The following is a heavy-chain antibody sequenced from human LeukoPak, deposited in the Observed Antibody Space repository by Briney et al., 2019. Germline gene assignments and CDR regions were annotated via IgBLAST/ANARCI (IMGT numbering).Heavy chain of an antibody. CDR1: GYTFADYY. V-gene: IGHV1-2*02. CDR3: ARVRGSYRPAYDY. Sequence: ASVKVSCKASGYTFADYYMHWLRQAPGQGLEWMGWINPNSGGTNYAQKFQGRVTMTRDTSISTAYMELSRLRSDDTAVYYCARVRGSYRPAYDYWGQGTLVTVSS. CDR2: INPNSGGT. D-gene: IGHD1-26*01. J-gene: IGHJ4*02.